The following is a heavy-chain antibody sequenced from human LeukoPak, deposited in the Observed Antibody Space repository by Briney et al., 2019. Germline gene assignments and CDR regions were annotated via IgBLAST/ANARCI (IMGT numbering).Heavy chain of an antibody. CDR2: IKSKVSGGTT. J-gene: IGHJ4*02. Sequence: GGSLRLSCAASGFKFSDAWMTWVRQAPGKGLEWVGRIKSKVSGGTTDYAAPVKCRFTISRDDSKSTLYLQMNSLKIEDTAVYYCCWSHLRWEGYWGQGTLVIVSS. CDR3: CWSHLRWEGY. CDR1: GFKFSDAW. V-gene: IGHV3-15*01. D-gene: IGHD3-16*01.